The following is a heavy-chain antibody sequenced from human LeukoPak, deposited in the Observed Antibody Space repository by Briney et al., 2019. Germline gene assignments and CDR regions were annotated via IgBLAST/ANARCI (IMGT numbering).Heavy chain of an antibody. D-gene: IGHD3-10*01. CDR3: ARESYYYGSGSYYFDY. J-gene: IGHJ4*02. Sequence: GGSLRLSCVASGFTFSASTMHWVRQAPGKGLEWVAVLSYDGFTQYYADSVKGRFTISRDNAKNSLYLQMNSLRAEDTAVYYCARESYYYGSGSYYFDYWGQGTLVTVSS. CDR2: LSYDGFTQ. V-gene: IGHV3-30*04. CDR1: GFTFSAST.